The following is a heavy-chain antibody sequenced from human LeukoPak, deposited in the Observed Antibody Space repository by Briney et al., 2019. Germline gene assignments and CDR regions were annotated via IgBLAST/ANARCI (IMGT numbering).Heavy chain of an antibody. J-gene: IGHJ4*02. D-gene: IGHD6-13*01. CDR2: ISAYNGYT. Sequence: ASVKVSCKASGYTFTSYGISWVRLAPGQGLAWMGWISAYNGYTNYAQKLQGRVTMTTDTSTSTAYMELRSLRSGDTAVYYCARDLFPHSYSSNWPFDYWGQGTLVTVSS. CDR1: GYTFTSYG. CDR3: ARDLFPHSYSSNWPFDY. V-gene: IGHV1-18*01.